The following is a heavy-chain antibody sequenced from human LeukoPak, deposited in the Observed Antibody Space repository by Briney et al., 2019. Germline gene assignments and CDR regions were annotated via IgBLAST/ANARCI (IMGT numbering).Heavy chain of an antibody. Sequence: SVKVSCKASGGTFSSYAISWVRQAPGQGLEWMGGIIPIFGTANYAQKFQGRVTITADGSTSTAYMELSSLRSEDTAVYYCARALRSGSYYGVGYYYYGMDVWGQGTTVTVSS. D-gene: IGHD1-26*01. CDR2: IIPIFGTA. CDR3: ARALRSGSYYGVGYYYYGMDV. CDR1: GGTFSSYA. V-gene: IGHV1-69*13. J-gene: IGHJ6*02.